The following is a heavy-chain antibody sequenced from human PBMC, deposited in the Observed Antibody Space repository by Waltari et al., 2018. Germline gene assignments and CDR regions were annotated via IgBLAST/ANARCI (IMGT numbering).Heavy chain of an antibody. CDR3: TRDVYGSGGEYFDP. CDR2: IRGMGRSYI. Sequence: DVQLVESGGGLVKPAGSLRLSCAAPGFSFSSYDLNWVRQAPGRGLWWVASIRGMGRSYICYTDSVKGRFTISGDNAKNSLFLQMNSLRAEDTAVYYCTRDVYGSGGEYFDPWGQGTLVTVSS. J-gene: IGHJ4*02. CDR1: GFSFSSYD. D-gene: IGHD6-19*01. V-gene: IGHV3-21*01.